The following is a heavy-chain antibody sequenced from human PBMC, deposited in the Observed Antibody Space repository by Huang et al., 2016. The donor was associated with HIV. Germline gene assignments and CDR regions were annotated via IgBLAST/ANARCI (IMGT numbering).Heavy chain of an antibody. V-gene: IGHV4-34*01. J-gene: IGHJ6*03. Sequence: QVQLQQWGAGLLRPSETLSLTCAVYGGSFSGYYGTWIRQPPGQGLEWIGEIKHSERTNYNPSLKSRVTISVDTSRNQFSLTLTSVTAADTAVYYCARGQGGYYYYYMDVWGKGTTVTVSS. CDR2: IKHSERT. CDR3: ARGQGGYYYYYMDV. CDR1: GGSFSGYY.